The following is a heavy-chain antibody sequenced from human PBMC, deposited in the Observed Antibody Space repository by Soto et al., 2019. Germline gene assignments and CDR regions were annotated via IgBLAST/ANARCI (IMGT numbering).Heavy chain of an antibody. J-gene: IGHJ4*02. CDR2: ISAYNGNT. Sequence: ASVKVSCKASGYTFTSYGISWVRQAPGQGLEWMGWISAYNGNTNYAQKLQGRVTMTTDTSTSTAYMELRSLRSDDTAVYYCAKYYSSGYYYFALAYWGKGTLVTVSS. V-gene: IGHV1-18*01. CDR3: AKYYSSGYYYFALAY. D-gene: IGHD3-22*01. CDR1: GYTFTSYG.